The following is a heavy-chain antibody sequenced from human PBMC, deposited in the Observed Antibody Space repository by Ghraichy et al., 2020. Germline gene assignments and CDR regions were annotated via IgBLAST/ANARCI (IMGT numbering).Heavy chain of an antibody. D-gene: IGHD6-19*01. J-gene: IGHJ4*02. CDR2: IYYSGST. CDR1: GGSVSSGSYY. Sequence: SQTLSLTCTVSGGSVSSGSYYWSWIRQPPGKGLEWIGYIYYSGSTNYNPSLKSRVTISVDTSKNQFSRKLSSVTAADTAVYYFARGSYSSGWYTLPAYWGQGTLVTVSS. CDR3: ARGSYSSGWYTLPAY. V-gene: IGHV4-61*01.